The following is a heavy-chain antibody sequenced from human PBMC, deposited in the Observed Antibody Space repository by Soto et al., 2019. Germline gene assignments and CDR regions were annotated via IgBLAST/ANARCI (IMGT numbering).Heavy chain of an antibody. CDR1: GFTFNNAW. V-gene: IGHV3-15*01. D-gene: IGHD3-3*01. J-gene: IGHJ6*02. CDR2: IKSKTDGGTT. CDR3: TTDFAAVDFWSGYPYYGMDV. Sequence: GGSLRLSCAASGFTFNNAWMSWVRQAPGKGLEWVGRIKSKTDGGTTDYAAPVKGRFTISRDDSKNTLYLQMNSLKTEDTAVYYCTTDFAAVDFWSGYPYYGMDVWGQGTTVTVSS.